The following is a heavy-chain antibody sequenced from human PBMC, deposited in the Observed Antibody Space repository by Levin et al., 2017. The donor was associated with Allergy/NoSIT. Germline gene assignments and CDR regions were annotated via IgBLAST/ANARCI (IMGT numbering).Heavy chain of an antibody. V-gene: IGHV3-48*01. CDR2: ISSSGNTI. CDR1: GFTFSSYS. D-gene: IGHD5-18*01. Sequence: GGSLRLSCAASGFTFSSYSMNWVRQAPGKGLEWVSYISSSGNTIDYADSVKGRFTISRDNAKNSLYLQMNSLRAEDTAVYYCARLRGYSYGYADYWGQGTLVAVSS. CDR3: ARLRGYSYGYADY. J-gene: IGHJ4*02.